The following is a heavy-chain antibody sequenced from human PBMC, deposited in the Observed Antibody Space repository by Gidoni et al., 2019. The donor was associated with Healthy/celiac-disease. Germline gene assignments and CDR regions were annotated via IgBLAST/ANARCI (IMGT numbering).Heavy chain of an antibody. V-gene: IGHV4-39*01. J-gene: IGHJ6*02. CDR2: IYYSGST. CDR3: ARHTRINYYYYYGMDV. CDR1: GGSISSSSYY. Sequence: QLQLQESGPGLVKPSETLSLTCTVSGGSISSSSYYWGWIRQPPGKGLEWIGSIYYSGSTYYNPSLKSRVTISVDTSKNQFSLKLSSVTAADTAVYYCARHTRINYYYYYGMDVWGQGTTVTVSS. D-gene: IGHD2-15*01.